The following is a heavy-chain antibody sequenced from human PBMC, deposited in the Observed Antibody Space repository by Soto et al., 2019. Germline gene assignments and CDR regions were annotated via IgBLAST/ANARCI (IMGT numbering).Heavy chain of an antibody. Sequence: SETLSLTCAVSGGSISSSNWWSWVRQPPGKGLEWIGEIYHSGSTNYNPSLKSRVTISVDKSKNQFSLKLSSVTAADTAVYYCARVQTQWELLPGGAFDIWGQGTMVTVSS. CDR2: IYHSGST. CDR3: ARVQTQWELLPGGAFDI. J-gene: IGHJ3*02. D-gene: IGHD1-26*01. V-gene: IGHV4-4*02. CDR1: GGSISSSNW.